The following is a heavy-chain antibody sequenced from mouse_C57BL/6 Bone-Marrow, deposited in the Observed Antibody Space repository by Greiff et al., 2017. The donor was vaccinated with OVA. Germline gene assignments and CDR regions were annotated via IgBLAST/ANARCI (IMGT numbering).Heavy chain of an antibody. CDR1: GYTFTGYW. D-gene: IGHD1-1*01. CDR2: ILPGSGST. V-gene: IGHV1-9*01. CDR3: AGWSVTSRSYYYDY. J-gene: IGHJ2*01. Sequence: QVQLQQSGAELMKPGASVKLSCKATGYTFTGYWIEWVKQRPGNGLEWIGEILPGSGSTNYNEKFKGKATFTADTSSNTAYMQLSSLTTEDSSIYYCAGWSVTSRSYYYDYWGQGTTLTVSS.